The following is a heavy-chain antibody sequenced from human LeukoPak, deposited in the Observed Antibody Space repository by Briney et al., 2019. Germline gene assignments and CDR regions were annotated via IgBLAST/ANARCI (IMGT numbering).Heavy chain of an antibody. J-gene: IGHJ3*02. CDR1: GYTFTGYY. D-gene: IGHD2-8*01. CDR2: INPNSGGT. CDR3: AKDRLYCTSGVCRDAFDI. Sequence: ASVKVSCKASGYTFTGYYMHWVRQAPGQGLEWMGWINPNSGGTNYAQKFQGRVTMTRDTSISTAYMELSRLRSDDTAVYYCAKDRLYCTSGVCRDAFDIWGQGTMVTVSS. V-gene: IGHV1-2*02.